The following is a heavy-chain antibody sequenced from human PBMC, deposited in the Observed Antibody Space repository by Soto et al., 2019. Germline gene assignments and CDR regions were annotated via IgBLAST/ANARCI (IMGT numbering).Heavy chain of an antibody. D-gene: IGHD1-1*01. Sequence: SETLSLTCTVSGGSVSSGGYFWSWIRQSPGEGLEWIGHIYNSVSTYSNPSLGGRATISVGTTRNQFSLKLSSVTAADTAVYYCARGPDVDNIDGWGQGTLDTISS. CDR2: IYNSVST. V-gene: IGHV4-30-4*01. CDR3: ARGPDVDNIDG. J-gene: IGHJ4*02. CDR1: GGSVSSGGYF.